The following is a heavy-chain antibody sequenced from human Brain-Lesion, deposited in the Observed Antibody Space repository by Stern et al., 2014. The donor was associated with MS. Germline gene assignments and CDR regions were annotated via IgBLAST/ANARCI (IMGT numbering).Heavy chain of an antibody. Sequence: VHLVESGPGLVKPSETLSLTCTVSGGSISSSSYYWGWIRQPPGKGLEWIGSIYYRGGTYYNPSLKSRVTISMDTSPNPFSLRLSSVTAADTAVYFCAKLWLGELPESPFDYWGQGTLVTVSS. D-gene: IGHD3-10*01. CDR2: IYYRGGT. CDR3: AKLWLGELPESPFDY. J-gene: IGHJ4*02. CDR1: GGSISSSSYY. V-gene: IGHV4-39*01.